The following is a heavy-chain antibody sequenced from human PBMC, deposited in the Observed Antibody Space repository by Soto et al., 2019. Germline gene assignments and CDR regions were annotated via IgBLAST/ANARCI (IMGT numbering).Heavy chain of an antibody. CDR3: ARGPVVTPFVDY. Sequence: XATLSLTCTVSGGSFTSGNYYWSWIRQPPGKGLEWIGHIYYSGSTNYNPSLKSRVTISVDASKNQFSLKLSSVTAADTAIYYCARGPVVTPFVDYWGQGTLVTVSS. D-gene: IGHD2-21*02. CDR2: IYYSGST. J-gene: IGHJ4*02. CDR1: GGSFTSGNYY. V-gene: IGHV4-61*01.